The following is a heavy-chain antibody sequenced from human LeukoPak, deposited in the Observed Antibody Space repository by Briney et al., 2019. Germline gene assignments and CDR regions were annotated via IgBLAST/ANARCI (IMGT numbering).Heavy chain of an antibody. D-gene: IGHD3-3*01. Sequence: AGGSLRLSCAASGFTFTNYWMSWVRQAPGKGLELVANIKQDRSEKYYVDSVKGRFTISRDNAKNSLYLQVKSLRAEDTAVYYCARLREIPVFGVVTKSTSYFDYWGQGTLVTVSS. J-gene: IGHJ4*02. CDR3: ARLREIPVFGVVTKSTSYFDY. CDR2: IKQDRSEK. V-gene: IGHV3-7*01. CDR1: GFTFTNYW.